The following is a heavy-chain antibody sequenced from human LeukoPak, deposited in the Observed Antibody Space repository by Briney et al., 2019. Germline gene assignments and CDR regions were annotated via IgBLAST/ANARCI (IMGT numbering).Heavy chain of an antibody. CDR2: ISGSGGST. D-gene: IGHD2-21*02. CDR1: GFTFSSHA. Sequence: PGGSLRLSCAASGFTFSSHAMSWVRQAPGKGLEWVSAISGSGGSTYYADSVKGRFTISRDNSKNTLYLQMNSLRAEDTAVYYCAKDGGMTATGGYFDYWGQGTLVTVSS. CDR3: AKDGGMTATGGYFDY. J-gene: IGHJ4*02. V-gene: IGHV3-23*01.